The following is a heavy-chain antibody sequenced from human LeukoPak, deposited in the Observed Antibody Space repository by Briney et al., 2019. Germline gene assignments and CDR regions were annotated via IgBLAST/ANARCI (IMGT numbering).Heavy chain of an antibody. D-gene: IGHD1-26*01. CDR1: GFTFSSYA. Sequence: GGSLRLSCAASGFTFSSYAMSWVRQAPGKGLEWVSAISGSGGSTYYADSVKGRFTISRDNSKNTLYLQMNSLRAEDTAVYYCAKAPYSVIYYGPDYWGQGTLVTVSS. V-gene: IGHV3-23*01. J-gene: IGHJ4*02. CDR3: AKAPYSVIYYGPDY. CDR2: ISGSGGST.